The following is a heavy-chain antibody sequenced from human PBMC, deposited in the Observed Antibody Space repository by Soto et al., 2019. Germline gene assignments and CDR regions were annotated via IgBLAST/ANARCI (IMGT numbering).Heavy chain of an antibody. Sequence: EVQLLESGGGLVQPGGSLRLSCAASGFIFSNHAMSWVRQVPGKGLEWVSGISAGGNLIYYADSVRGRFTMSRDNSKNMMYLQMNSLRAVDTAVCFCAKRQGIGAAAKNFDFWGQGARVTVSS. CDR2: ISAGGNLI. V-gene: IGHV3-23*01. J-gene: IGHJ4*02. CDR3: AKRQGIGAAAKNFDF. D-gene: IGHD6-13*01. CDR1: GFIFSNHA.